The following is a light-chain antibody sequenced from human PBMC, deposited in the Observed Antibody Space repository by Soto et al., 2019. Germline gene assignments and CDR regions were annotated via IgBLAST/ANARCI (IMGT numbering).Light chain of an antibody. CDR1: QDSSTY. V-gene: IGKV1-33*01. CDR3: QQFGNLPLT. Sequence: DIQMTQSPSSLSASLGDRVTITCQASQDSSTYLNWYQQKQGKATKLLICDASNLETGVPSRFSGSGSGKDFTFTISSLQPEDFATYYCQQFGNLPLTFGGGTKVEIK. CDR2: DAS. J-gene: IGKJ4*01.